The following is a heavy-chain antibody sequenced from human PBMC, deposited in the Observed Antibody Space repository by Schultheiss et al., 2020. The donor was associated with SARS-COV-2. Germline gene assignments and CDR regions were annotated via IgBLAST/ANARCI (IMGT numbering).Heavy chain of an antibody. D-gene: IGHD2-2*02. CDR2: ISSSSSYI. CDR1: GFTFSSYS. CDR3: AREYSQPLLYRNFDY. Sequence: GGSLRLSCAASGFTFSSYSMNWVRQAPGKGLEWVSYISSSSSYIYYADSVKGRFTISRDNSKNTLYLQMNSLRAEDTAVYYCAREYSQPLLYRNFDYWGQGTLVTGSS. V-gene: IGHV3-21*05. J-gene: IGHJ4*02.